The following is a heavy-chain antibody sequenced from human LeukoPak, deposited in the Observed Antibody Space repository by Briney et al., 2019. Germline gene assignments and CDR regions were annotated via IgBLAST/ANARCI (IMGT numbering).Heavy chain of an antibody. CDR1: GFTFSSYA. V-gene: IGHV3-15*01. Sequence: GGSLRLSCAASGFTFSSYAMSWVRQAPGEGLEWVGRVKGKADGGTTDYAAPAKGRFTISRDDSTQTLYLQMNSLKTEDTAVYYCATASTWTGIYWGQGTLVTVSS. CDR2: VKGKADGGTT. D-gene: IGHD6-13*01. J-gene: IGHJ4*02. CDR3: ATASTWTGIY.